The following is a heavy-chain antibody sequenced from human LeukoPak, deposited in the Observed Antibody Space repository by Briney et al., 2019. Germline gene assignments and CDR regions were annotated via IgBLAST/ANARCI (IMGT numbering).Heavy chain of an antibody. V-gene: IGHV4-39*01. J-gene: IGHJ5*01. D-gene: IGHD3-10*02. CDR1: GGSISTNNYH. Sequence: PSETLSLTCTASGGSISTNNYHWGWIRQVPGKGLEWIGSIYFGGSVNYNPSLKSRVTISMDPSKNQFYLNLSFVTAADTALYYCARGGIISRIVRGGFDSWGQGTLVAVSS. CDR2: IYFGGSV. CDR3: ARGGIISRIVRGGFDS.